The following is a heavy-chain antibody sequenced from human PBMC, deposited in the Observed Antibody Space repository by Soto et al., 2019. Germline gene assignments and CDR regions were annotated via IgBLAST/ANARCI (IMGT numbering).Heavy chain of an antibody. Sequence: EVQLVESGGGLVKPGGSLRLSCAGSGFLFPTAWMSWFRQAPGKGLEWVGHIKNKGDGGTADHAAAVKGRFVISRDDSERMVFLQMNSLKVEDTAVYYCATMGLDCSGGSCYSDNWGQGALVTVSS. J-gene: IGHJ4*02. CDR2: IKNKGDGGTA. D-gene: IGHD2-15*01. V-gene: IGHV3-15*01. CDR1: GFLFPTAW. CDR3: ATMGLDCSGGSCYSDN.